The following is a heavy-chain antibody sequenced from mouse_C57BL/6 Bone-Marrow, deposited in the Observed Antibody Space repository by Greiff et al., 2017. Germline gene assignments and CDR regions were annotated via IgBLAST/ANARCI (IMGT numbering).Heavy chain of an antibody. V-gene: IGHV1-64*01. Sequence: QVQLQHSGAELVKPGASVKLSCKASGYTFTSYWMHWVKQRPGQGLEWIGMIHPNSGSTNYNEKFKSKATLTVDKSSSTAYMQLSSLTSADSAVYYCARGGSLFDYWCQGTTLTVSS. D-gene: IGHD1-1*02. CDR2: IHPNSGST. J-gene: IGHJ2*01. CDR3: ARGGSLFDY. CDR1: GYTFTSYW.